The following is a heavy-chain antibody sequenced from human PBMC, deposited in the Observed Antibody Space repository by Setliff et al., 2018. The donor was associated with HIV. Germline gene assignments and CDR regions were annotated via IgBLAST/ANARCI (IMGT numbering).Heavy chain of an antibody. CDR1: GDSINSGSYY. Sequence: SETLSLTCTVSGDSINSGSYYWTWLRQSAGKGLEWIGRVYGSGTTNYNPSLESRVTISMDSSQNQFSLTLTSVTAADTAVYYCARSRTILSFDPWGQGAQVTVSS. D-gene: IGHD1-1*01. CDR3: ARSRTILSFDP. J-gene: IGHJ5*02. V-gene: IGHV4-61*02. CDR2: VYGSGTT.